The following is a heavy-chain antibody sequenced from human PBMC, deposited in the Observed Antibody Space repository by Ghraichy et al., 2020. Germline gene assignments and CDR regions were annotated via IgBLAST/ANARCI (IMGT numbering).Heavy chain of an antibody. Sequence: GGSLRLSCAASGFTFSSYSMNWVRQAPGKGLEWVSSISSSSSYIYYADSVKGRFTISRDNAKNSLYLQMNSLRAEDTAVYYCARYCGGDCSIPFDYWGQGTLVTVSS. V-gene: IGHV3-21*01. J-gene: IGHJ4*02. CDR2: ISSSSSYI. CDR1: GFTFSSYS. D-gene: IGHD2-21*02. CDR3: ARYCGGDCSIPFDY.